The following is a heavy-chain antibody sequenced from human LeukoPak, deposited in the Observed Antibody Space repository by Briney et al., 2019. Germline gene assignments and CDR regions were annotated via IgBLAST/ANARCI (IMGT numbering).Heavy chain of an antibody. CDR2: IIPIFGIA. V-gene: IGHV1-69*04. Sequence: ASVKVSCKASVGTFSSYAISWVRQAPGQGLEWMGRIIPIFGIANYAQKFQGRVTITADKSTSTAYMELSSLRSDDTAVYYCAREINTILVVVAPGWFDPWGQGTLVTVSS. CDR1: VGTFSSYA. CDR3: AREINTILVVVAPGWFDP. D-gene: IGHD2-15*01. J-gene: IGHJ5*02.